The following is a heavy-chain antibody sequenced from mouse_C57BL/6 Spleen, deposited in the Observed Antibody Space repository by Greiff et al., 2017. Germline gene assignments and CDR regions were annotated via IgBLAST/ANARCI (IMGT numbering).Heavy chain of an antibody. J-gene: IGHJ2*01. D-gene: IGHD2-2*01. Sequence: EVMLVESGEGLVKPGGSLKLSCAASGFTFSSYAMSWVRQTPEKRLEWVAYISSGGDYIYYADTVKGRFTISRDNARNTLYLQMSSLKSEDTAMYYCTRDGGYLYYFDYWGQGTTLTVSS. CDR1: GFTFSSYA. CDR3: TRDGGYLYYFDY. CDR2: ISSGGDYI. V-gene: IGHV5-9-1*02.